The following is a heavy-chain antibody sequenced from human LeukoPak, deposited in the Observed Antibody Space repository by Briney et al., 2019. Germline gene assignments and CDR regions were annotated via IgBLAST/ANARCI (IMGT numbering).Heavy chain of an antibody. J-gene: IGHJ4*02. D-gene: IGHD4-23*01. Sequence: GGSLRLSCAASGFTFSSYVMTWVRRAPGKGLEWVSTIDTDGDTYYAASVKGRFTISRDNSKNTLYLQMNSLRAEDTAVYYCAKDRIGGGVEDYWGQGTLVTVSS. V-gene: IGHV3-23*01. CDR1: GFTFSSYV. CDR2: IDTDGDT. CDR3: AKDRIGGGVEDY.